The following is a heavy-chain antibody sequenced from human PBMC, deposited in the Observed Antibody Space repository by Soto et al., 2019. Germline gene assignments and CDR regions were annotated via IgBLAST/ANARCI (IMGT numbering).Heavy chain of an antibody. V-gene: IGHV4-31*03. J-gene: IGHJ6*02. D-gene: IGHD3-22*01. Sequence: SETLSLTCTVSGGSISSGGYYWSWIRQHPGKGLEWIGYIYYSGSTYYNPSLKSRVTISVDTSKNQFSLKLSSVTAADTAVYYCATPSRPDSSGYYRLGGGYYYYGMDGWGQGTTVTVSS. CDR1: GGSISSGGYY. CDR3: ATPSRPDSSGYYRLGGGYYYYGMDG. CDR2: IYYSGST.